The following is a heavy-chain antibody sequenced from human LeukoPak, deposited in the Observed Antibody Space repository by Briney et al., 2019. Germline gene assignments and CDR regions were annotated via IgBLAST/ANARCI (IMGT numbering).Heavy chain of an antibody. CDR2: ISSSSSTI. D-gene: IGHD1-1*01. Sequence: GGSLRLSCAASGFTFSSYSTNWVRQAPGKGLEWVSYISSSSSTIYYADSVKGRFTISRDNAKNSLYLQMNSLRAEDTAVYYCARDLGRGNLDYWGQGTLVTVSS. J-gene: IGHJ4*02. V-gene: IGHV3-48*04. CDR3: ARDLGRGNLDY. CDR1: GFTFSSYS.